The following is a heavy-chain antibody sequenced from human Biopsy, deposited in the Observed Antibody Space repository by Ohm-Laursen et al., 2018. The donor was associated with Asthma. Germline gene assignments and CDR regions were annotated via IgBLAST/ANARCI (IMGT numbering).Heavy chain of an antibody. J-gene: IGHJ4*02. D-gene: IGHD3-22*01. V-gene: IGHV3-53*01. Sequence: SLRLSCTASGFAVSRDHMFWVRQAPGKGLEWASVIYSGGTSHTADSVRGRSTISRDYSKNTLYLQMHSLRAEDTAVYYCARGDSSNWSHYYFDYWGQGTLVTVSS. CDR1: GFAVSRDH. CDR2: IYSGGTS. CDR3: ARGDSSNWSHYYFDY.